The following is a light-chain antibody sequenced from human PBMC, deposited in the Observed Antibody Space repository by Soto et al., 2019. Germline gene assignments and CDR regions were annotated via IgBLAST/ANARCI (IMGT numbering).Light chain of an antibody. Sequence: IQMTQSPSLSASLGDIFTITCLASQYISSLLAWYQQKPWKAPKVLIYDASNLESGVPSRFSGFRSGTEFTLTISSLQPDDFATYYCQHYGGMWTFGQGTKV. CDR1: QYISSL. CDR2: DAS. J-gene: IGKJ1*01. V-gene: IGKV1-5*01. CDR3: QHYGGMWT.